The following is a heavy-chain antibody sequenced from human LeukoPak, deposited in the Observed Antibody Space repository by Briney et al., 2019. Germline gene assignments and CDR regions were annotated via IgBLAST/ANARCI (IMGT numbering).Heavy chain of an antibody. CDR2: IYHSGST. D-gene: IGHD3-22*01. V-gene: IGHV4-4*02. Sequence: SGTLSLTCAVSGGSISSSNWWSWVRQPPGKGLEWIGEIYHSGSTNYNPSLKSRVTISVDKSKSQFSLELSSVTAADTAVYYCAGYYYDSSGYYYYFDYWGQGTLVTVSS. CDR1: GGSISSSNW. J-gene: IGHJ4*02. CDR3: AGYYYDSSGYYYYFDY.